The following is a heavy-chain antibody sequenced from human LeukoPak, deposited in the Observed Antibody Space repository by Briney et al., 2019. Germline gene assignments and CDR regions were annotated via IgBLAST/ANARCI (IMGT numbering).Heavy chain of an antibody. V-gene: IGHV4-4*07. D-gene: IGHD3-22*01. CDR3: ARVKKDYYDSSGSYGMDV. CDR1: GGSFSSYY. Sequence: SETLSLTCTVSGGSFSSYYWSWVRQPAGKGLEWIGRIYSSGSTNYNPSLKKRVTISLDTSKTQFALKLSSVTAADTAVYYCARVKKDYYDSSGSYGMDVWGQGTTVTVSS. J-gene: IGHJ6*02. CDR2: IYSSGST.